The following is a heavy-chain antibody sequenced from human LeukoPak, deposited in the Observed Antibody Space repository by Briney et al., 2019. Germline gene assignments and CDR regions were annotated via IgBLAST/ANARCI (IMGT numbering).Heavy chain of an antibody. CDR2: ISSSSSYI. V-gene: IGHV3-21*04. Sequence: GGSLRLSCAASGFTFSSYAMSWVRQAPGKGLEWVSSISSSSSYIYYADSVKGRFTISRDNAQNSLYLQMNSLRAEDTAIYYCVRDRGTYRPIDYWGQGTLVTVSS. D-gene: IGHD1-26*01. CDR1: GFTFSSYA. CDR3: VRDRGTYRPIDY. J-gene: IGHJ4*02.